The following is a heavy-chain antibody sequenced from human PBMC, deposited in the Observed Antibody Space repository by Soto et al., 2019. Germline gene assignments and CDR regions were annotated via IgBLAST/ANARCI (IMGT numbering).Heavy chain of an antibody. V-gene: IGHV4-39*01. D-gene: IGHD3-16*01. Sequence: PSETLSLTCTVSGDSITSSKHYWSWIRQHPGKGLEWIGYIYLSGFTYSTPSLKSRVTISVDTSKNQFSLKLSSVTAADTAVYYCARHKGPLYVGYYYDRCVWGQGTRGTVSS. CDR2: IYLSGFT. CDR1: GDSITSSKHY. CDR3: ARHKGPLYVGYYYDRCV. J-gene: IGHJ6*02.